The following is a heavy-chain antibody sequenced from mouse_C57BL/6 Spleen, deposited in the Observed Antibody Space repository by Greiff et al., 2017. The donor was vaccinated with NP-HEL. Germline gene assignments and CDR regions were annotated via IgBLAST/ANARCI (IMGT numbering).Heavy chain of an antibody. V-gene: IGHV1-81*01. J-gene: IGHJ3*01. CDR1: GYTFTSYG. Sequence: QVQLQQSGAELARPGASVKLSCKASGYTFTSYGISWVKQRTGQGLEWIGEIYPRSGNTYYNEKFKGKATLTADKTSSTAYMELRSLTSEDSAVYFCASETDGGLQETFAYWGQGTLVTVSA. D-gene: IGHD2-4*01. CDR3: ASETDGGLQETFAY. CDR2: IYPRSGNT.